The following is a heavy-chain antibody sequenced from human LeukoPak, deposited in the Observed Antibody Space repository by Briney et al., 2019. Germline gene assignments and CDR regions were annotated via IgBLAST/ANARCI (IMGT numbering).Heavy chain of an antibody. CDR2: ITNDGSST. CDR1: GLTFSSHW. D-gene: IGHD1-26*01. Sequence: GGSLRLSCAASGLTFSSHWMHWVRQAPGKGLVWVSRITNDGSSTTYADSVKGRFTISRDNAKNTLDLQMNSLRAEDTAVYYCARRSSGSPPYYFDYWGQGTLVTVSS. J-gene: IGHJ4*02. V-gene: IGHV3-74*01. CDR3: ARRSSGSPPYYFDY.